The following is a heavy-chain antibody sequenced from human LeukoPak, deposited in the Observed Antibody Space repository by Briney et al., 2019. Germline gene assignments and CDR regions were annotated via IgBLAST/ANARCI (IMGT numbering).Heavy chain of an antibody. CDR2: ISADNGNT. Sequence: ASVKVSCKASGYSFTSYGISWVRQAPGQGLEWMGWISADNGNTKFAQKVQGRVTMTTDTSTSTAYMELRRLRSDDTAVFYCARDLGGSYSGFDYWGQGTLVTVSS. V-gene: IGHV1-18*04. D-gene: IGHD1-26*01. J-gene: IGHJ4*02. CDR1: GYSFTSYG. CDR3: ARDLGGSYSGFDY.